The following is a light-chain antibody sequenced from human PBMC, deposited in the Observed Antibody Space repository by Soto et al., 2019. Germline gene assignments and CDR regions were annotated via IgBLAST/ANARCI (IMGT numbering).Light chain of an antibody. CDR3: QQYYDAPQN. Sequence: DIVMTQSPDSLAVSLGERATINCKSSQSVLYSNNKNYVAWYQQKPGQPPKLLIYWASTRESGVPDRFSGSGSGTDFTLTIISLQAEDVAVYYCQQYYDAPQNFGQGTKVEIK. J-gene: IGKJ1*01. CDR2: WAS. V-gene: IGKV4-1*01. CDR1: QSVLYSNNKNY.